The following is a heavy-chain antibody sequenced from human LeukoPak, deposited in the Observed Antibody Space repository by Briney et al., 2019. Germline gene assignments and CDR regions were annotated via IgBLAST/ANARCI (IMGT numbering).Heavy chain of an antibody. D-gene: IGHD6-25*01. J-gene: IGHJ4*02. CDR2: INHSGST. V-gene: IGHV4-34*01. CDR3: AREGTIAARSRNDY. Sequence: PSETLSLTCTVSGGSISSYYWSWIRQPPGKGLEWIGEINHSGSTNYNPSLKSRVTISVDTSKNQFSLKLSSVTAADTAVYYCAREGTIAARSRNDYWGQGTLVTASS. CDR1: GGSISSYY.